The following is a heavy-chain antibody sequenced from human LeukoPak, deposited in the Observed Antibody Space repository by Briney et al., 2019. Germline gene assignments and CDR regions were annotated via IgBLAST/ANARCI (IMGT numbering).Heavy chain of an antibody. CDR1: GFTFSSYE. V-gene: IGHV3-48*03. Sequence: GGSLRLSCAASGFTFSSYEMNWVRQAPGKGLEWVSYISSSGSTIYYADSVMGRFTISRDNAKNSLYLQMNSLRAEDTAVYYCARVTAAAATLDYWGQGTLVTVSS. CDR3: ARVTAAAATLDY. D-gene: IGHD6-13*01. J-gene: IGHJ4*02. CDR2: ISSSGSTI.